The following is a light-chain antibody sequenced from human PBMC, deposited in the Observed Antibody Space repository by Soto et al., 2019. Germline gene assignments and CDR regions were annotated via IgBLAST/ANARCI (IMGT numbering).Light chain of an antibody. J-gene: IGLJ1*01. V-gene: IGLV2-14*01. Sequence: QSALTQPASVSVSPGQSITISCTGTSSDVGGYNYVSWYQQHPGKAPKLMIYEVSNRPSGVSNRFSGSKSGNTASLTISGLQAEDEADYYCSSYTSSSTNVFGTGTKVTAL. CDR2: EVS. CDR3: SSYTSSSTNV. CDR1: SSDVGGYNY.